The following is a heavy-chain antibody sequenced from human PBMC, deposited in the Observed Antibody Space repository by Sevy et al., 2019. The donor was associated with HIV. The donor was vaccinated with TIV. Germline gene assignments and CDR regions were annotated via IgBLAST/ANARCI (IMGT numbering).Heavy chain of an antibody. CDR2: IKQDGSEK. CDR3: ARDSITIFGVVQRGSGFDY. J-gene: IGHJ4*02. Sequence: GGSLRLSCAASGFTFSSYWMSWVRQAPGKGLEWVANIKQDGSEKYYVDSVKGRFTISRDNAKNSLNLQMNSLRAEDTAVYYCARDSITIFGVVQRGSGFDYWGQGTLVTVSS. D-gene: IGHD3-3*01. CDR1: GFTFSSYW. V-gene: IGHV3-7*01.